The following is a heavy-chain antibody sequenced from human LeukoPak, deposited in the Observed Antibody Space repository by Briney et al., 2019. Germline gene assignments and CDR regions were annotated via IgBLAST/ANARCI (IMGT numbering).Heavy chain of an antibody. CDR2: IFYSGST. CDR3: ARQPYMLGAYYFDY. Sequence: SETLSLTCTVSGGSMSSYYWSWIRQPPGKGLEWIGYIFYSGSTNYNPSLKSRVTLSVDTSKNQFSLKLGSVTAADTAVYYCARQPYMLGAYYFDYWGQGALVTVSS. D-gene: IGHD1-26*01. J-gene: IGHJ4*02. CDR1: GGSMSSYY. V-gene: IGHV4-59*08.